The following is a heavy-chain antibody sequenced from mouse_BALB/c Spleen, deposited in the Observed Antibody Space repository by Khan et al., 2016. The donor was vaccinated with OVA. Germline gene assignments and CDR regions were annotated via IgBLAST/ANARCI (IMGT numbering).Heavy chain of an antibody. D-gene: IGHD1-1*01. J-gene: IGHJ4*01. CDR2: ISSGGTYT. CDR1: GFTFSTYG. Sequence: EVELVESGGDLVKPGGSLKLSCAASGFTFSTYGMSWVRQTPDKRLEWVATISSGGTYTYYPDSVKGRFTISRDNAKNTLYLQMSSLRSEVTAMYYCARHWVGVMDYWGQGTSVTVSS. V-gene: IGHV5-6*01. CDR3: ARHWVGVMDY.